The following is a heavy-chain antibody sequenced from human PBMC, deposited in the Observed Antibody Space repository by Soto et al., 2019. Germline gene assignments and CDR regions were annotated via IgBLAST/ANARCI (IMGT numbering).Heavy chain of an antibody. V-gene: IGHV4-4*07. CDR2: IYTSGST. Sequence: AWETLSLTCNVSGGSISSYYWSWIRQPAGKGLEWIGRIYTSGSTNYNPSLKSRVTMSVDTSKNQFSLKLSSVTAADTALYHSARACSSNSCYDVFDYWGQGTLLTVSS. J-gene: IGHJ4*02. D-gene: IGHD2-2*01. CDR3: ARACSSNSCYDVFDY. CDR1: GGSISSYY.